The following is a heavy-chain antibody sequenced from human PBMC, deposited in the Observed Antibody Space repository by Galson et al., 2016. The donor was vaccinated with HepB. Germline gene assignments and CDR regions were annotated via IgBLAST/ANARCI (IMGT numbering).Heavy chain of an antibody. CDR3: ARGYSGYDLLRRSTWYDGVLDY. V-gene: IGHV4-34*01. CDR1: GESFSDYY. J-gene: IGHJ4*02. CDR2: INHSGST. D-gene: IGHD5-12*01. Sequence: SETLSLTCTVYGESFSDYYWSWIRQPPGKGLEWIGEINHSGSTNYNPSLKSRVTISVDTSNNQFSLKLSSVTAADTAFYYCARGYSGYDLLRRSTWYDGVLDYWGQGTLVTVSS.